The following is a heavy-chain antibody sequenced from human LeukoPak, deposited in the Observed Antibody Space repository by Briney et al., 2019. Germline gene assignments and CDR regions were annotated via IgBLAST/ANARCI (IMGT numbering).Heavy chain of an antibody. CDR3: ARAYCVGDCSVLHIYFDN. Sequence: PSETLSLTCTVSGYSISSGYFWGWMRQPPGKGLEWIGSIYHSVTTHYNPSLKSRVTISLDTSKNQFSLKLSSVTAADTAVYYCARAYCVGDCSVLHIYFDNWGQGTLVTDSS. V-gene: IGHV4-38-2*02. CDR1: GYSISSGYF. D-gene: IGHD2-21*02. J-gene: IGHJ4*02. CDR2: IYHSVTT.